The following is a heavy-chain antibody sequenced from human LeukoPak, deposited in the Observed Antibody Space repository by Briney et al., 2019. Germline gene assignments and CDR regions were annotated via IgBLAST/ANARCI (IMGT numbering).Heavy chain of an antibody. CDR2: IYSSGTT. Sequence: PSETLSLTCTISGGSISPYYWNWIRQPAGKGLEWIGRIYSSGTTNYNPSLRSRVSMSVDTSKNQFSLKLSSVIAADTAVYYCARKGGYCNSGYCYISLDYWGQGALLTVSS. J-gene: IGHJ4*02. D-gene: IGHD2-2*02. V-gene: IGHV4-4*07. CDR1: GGSISPYY. CDR3: ARKGGYCNSGYCYISLDY.